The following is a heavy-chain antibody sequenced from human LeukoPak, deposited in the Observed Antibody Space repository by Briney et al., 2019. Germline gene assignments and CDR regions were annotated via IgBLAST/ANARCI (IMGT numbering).Heavy chain of an antibody. J-gene: IGHJ3*02. CDR3: ARGGYGSLSLYAFDI. Sequence: PSETLSLTCAVSGGSISSGGYSWSWIRQPPGKGLEWIGYIYYSGSTYYNPSLKSRVTISVDTSKNQFSLKLSSVTAADTAVYYCARGGYGSLSLYAFDIWGQGTMVTVSS. CDR1: GGSISSGGYS. D-gene: IGHD5-12*01. CDR2: IYYSGST. V-gene: IGHV4-30-4*07.